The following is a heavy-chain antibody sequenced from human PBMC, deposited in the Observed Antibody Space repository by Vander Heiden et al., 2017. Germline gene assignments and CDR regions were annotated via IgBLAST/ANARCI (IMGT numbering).Heavy chain of an antibody. Sequence: QVQLVESGGGVVQPGRSLRLSCAASGFTFSRYAMHWVRQAPGKGLEWVAVISYDGSNKYYADSVKGRFTISRDNSKNTLYLQMNSLRAEDTAVYYCASMYPPYGSGSYYDYWGQGTLVTVSS. CDR1: GFTFSRYA. V-gene: IGHV3-30-3*01. CDR2: ISYDGSNK. D-gene: IGHD3-10*01. J-gene: IGHJ4*02. CDR3: ASMYPPYGSGSYYDY.